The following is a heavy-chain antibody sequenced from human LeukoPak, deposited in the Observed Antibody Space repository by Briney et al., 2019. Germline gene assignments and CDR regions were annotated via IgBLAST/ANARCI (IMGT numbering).Heavy chain of an antibody. J-gene: IGHJ3*02. CDR1: GFTFSAYG. D-gene: IGHD3-22*01. CDR2: LSNGAKTN. CDR3: AKELGGYDAFDI. V-gene: IGHV3-30*18. Sequence: GGSLRLSCAASGFTFSAYGMHWVCQAPGKGLEWVAALSNGAKTNAYADAVKGRFTISRDNSRNTLFVQMNSLRPEDTAVYYCAKELGGYDAFDIWGQGTMVTVSS.